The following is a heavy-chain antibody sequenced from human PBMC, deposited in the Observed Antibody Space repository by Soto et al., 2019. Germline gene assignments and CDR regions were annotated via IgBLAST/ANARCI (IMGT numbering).Heavy chain of an antibody. J-gene: IGHJ6*02. V-gene: IGHV1-2*04. Sequence: ASVKVSCKASGGTFSGYAISWVRQAPGQGLEWMGWINPNSGGTNYAQKFQGWVTMTRGTSISTAYMELSRLRSDDTAVYYCARGNVIRFLEWLFPYYGMDVWGQGTTVTVSS. CDR3: ARGNVIRFLEWLFPYYGMDV. CDR2: INPNSGGT. CDR1: GGTFSGYA. D-gene: IGHD3-3*01.